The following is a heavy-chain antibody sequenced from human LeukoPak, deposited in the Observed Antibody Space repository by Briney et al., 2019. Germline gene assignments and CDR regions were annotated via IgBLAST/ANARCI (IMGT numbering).Heavy chain of an antibody. CDR1: GFTFSSYA. CDR3: ARYTSAWYAEDY. D-gene: IGHD6-19*01. Sequence: GGSLRLSCAASGFTFSSYAMSWVRQAPGKGLEWVSFISGSGVTTYYADSVKGRFTISRDNSKNTLYLQMNSLRAEDTAVYYCARYTSAWYAEDYWGQGTLVTVSS. V-gene: IGHV3-23*01. CDR2: ISGSGVTT. J-gene: IGHJ4*02.